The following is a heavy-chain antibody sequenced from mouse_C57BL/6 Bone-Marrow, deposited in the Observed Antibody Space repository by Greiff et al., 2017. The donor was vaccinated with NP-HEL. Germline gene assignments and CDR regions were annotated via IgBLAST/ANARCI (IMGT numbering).Heavy chain of an antibody. CDR1: GYAFSSYW. J-gene: IGHJ2*01. CDR3: ARTWNDYDETEY. CDR2: IYPGDGDT. D-gene: IGHD2-4*01. V-gene: IGHV1-80*01. Sequence: QVQLQQSGAELVKPGASVKISCKASGYAFSSYWMNWVKQRPGKGLEWIGQIYPGDGDTNYNGKFKGKATLTADKSSSTAYMQLSSLTSEDSAVYFCARTWNDYDETEYWGQGTTLTVSS.